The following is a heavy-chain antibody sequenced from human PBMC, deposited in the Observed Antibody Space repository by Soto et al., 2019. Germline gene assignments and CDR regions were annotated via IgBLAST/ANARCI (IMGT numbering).Heavy chain of an antibody. CDR1: GGTFSSYA. CDR2: IIPIFGTA. J-gene: IGHJ4*02. Sequence: QVQLVQSGAEVKKPGSSVKVSCKASGGTFSSYAISWVRQAPGQGLEWMGGIIPIFGTANYAQKFQGRVTITADESTSTAYMELSRLRSEDTAVYYCATGTAPSGIAAAGTNYWGQGTLVTVSS. V-gene: IGHV1-69*01. D-gene: IGHD6-13*01. CDR3: ATGTAPSGIAAAGTNY.